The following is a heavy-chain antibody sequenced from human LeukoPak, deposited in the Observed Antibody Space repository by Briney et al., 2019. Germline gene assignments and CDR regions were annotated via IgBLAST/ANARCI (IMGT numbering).Heavy chain of an antibody. V-gene: IGHV3-23*01. D-gene: IGHD4-11*01. J-gene: IGHJ4*02. CDR1: GFTFSTHG. CDR2: ISGDRTNT. Sequence: GGSLRLSCAASGFTFSTHGMSWVRQSPRKGLEWVSTISGDRTNTHYADSVKGRFSISRDSSRNTLYLQMNSLTVEDTALYYCAHDAGPTGNPFFDYWGQGTLVTVSS. CDR3: AHDAGPTGNPFFDY.